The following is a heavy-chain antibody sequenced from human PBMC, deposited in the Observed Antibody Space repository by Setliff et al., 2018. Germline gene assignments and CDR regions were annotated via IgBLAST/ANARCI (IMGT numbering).Heavy chain of an antibody. CDR1: GFTFSSHW. V-gene: IGHV3-74*01. J-gene: IGHJ6*02. CDR3: TRDQDYYGMDV. CDR2: INNDGSKT. Sequence: GGSLRLSCAAAGFTFSSHWMHWVHQAPGKRLMWVSRINNDGSKTYILDSVKGRFTISRDNTKNSLYLQMNSLRGEDTAVYHCTRDQDYYGMDVWGQGTTVTVSS.